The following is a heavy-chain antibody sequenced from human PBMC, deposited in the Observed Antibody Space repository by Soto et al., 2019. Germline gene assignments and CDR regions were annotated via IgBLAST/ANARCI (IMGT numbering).Heavy chain of an antibody. Sequence: LRLSCAASGFTFSSYSMNWVRQAPGKGLEWVSSISSSSSYIYYADSVKGRFTISRDNAKNSLYLQMNSLRAEDTAVYYCARDVRATLGRYFDYWGQGTLVTVSS. D-gene: IGHD1-26*01. CDR2: ISSSSSYI. CDR1: GFTFSSYS. V-gene: IGHV3-21*01. J-gene: IGHJ4*02. CDR3: ARDVRATLGRYFDY.